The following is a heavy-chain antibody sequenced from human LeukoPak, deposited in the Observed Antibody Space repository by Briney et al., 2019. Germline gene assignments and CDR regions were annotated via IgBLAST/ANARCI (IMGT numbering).Heavy chain of an antibody. CDR2: INAGNGNT. CDR1: GYTFTSYA. CDR3: ASGAYYDSSGYYGVQHDY. V-gene: IGHV1-3*01. D-gene: IGHD3-22*01. Sequence: ASVKVSCKASGYTFTSYAMHWVRQAPGQRLEWMGWINAGNGNTKYSQKFQGRVTITRDTSASTAYMELRSLRSDGTAVYYCASGAYYDSSGYYGVQHDYWGQGTLVTVSS. J-gene: IGHJ4*02.